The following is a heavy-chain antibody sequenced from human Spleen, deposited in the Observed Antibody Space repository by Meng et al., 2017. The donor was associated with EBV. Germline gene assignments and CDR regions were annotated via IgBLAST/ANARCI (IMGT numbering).Heavy chain of an antibody. CDR3: ARDRSEMAGSWSGY. Sequence: QVQLWQLVAGVKKPGSSVKVSCKASGGPISTYAITWVRQAPGQGLEWVGGIIPMFGTANYAQKLQGRVTITADESTSTVYMELSSLRSEDTAVYYCARDRSEMAGSWSGYWGQGSLVTVSS. CDR1: GGPISTYA. CDR2: IIPMFGTA. V-gene: IGHV1-69*01. D-gene: IGHD3-3*01. J-gene: IGHJ4*01.